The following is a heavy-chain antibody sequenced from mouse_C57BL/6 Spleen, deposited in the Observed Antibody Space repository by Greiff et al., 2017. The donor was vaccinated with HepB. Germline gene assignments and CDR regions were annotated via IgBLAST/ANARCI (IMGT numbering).Heavy chain of an antibody. J-gene: IGHJ1*03. CDR2: ISDGGSYT. CDR1: GFTFSSYA. CDR3: ASPQDYDTFFDV. D-gene: IGHD2-4*01. Sequence: EVKLVESGGGLVKPGGSLKLSCAASGFTFSSYAMSWVRQTPEKRLEWVATISDGGSYTYYPDNVKGRFTISRDNAKNNLYLQMSHLKSEDTAMYYCASPQDYDTFFDVWGTGTTVTVSS. V-gene: IGHV5-4*03.